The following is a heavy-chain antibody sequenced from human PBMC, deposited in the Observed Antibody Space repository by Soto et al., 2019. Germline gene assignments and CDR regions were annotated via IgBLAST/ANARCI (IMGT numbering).Heavy chain of an antibody. V-gene: IGHV4-4*02. Sequence: QVQLQESGPGLVKPSGSLSLTCAVSGGSISSSNWWRWVRQPPGKGLEWIGEIYHSGSTNYNPSLKSRVTISVDKSKNQFSLKLSSVTAADTAVYHCARHPHPASYYYYGMDVWGQGTTVTVSS. CDR3: ARHPHPASYYYYGMDV. CDR1: GGSISSSNW. J-gene: IGHJ6*02. CDR2: IYHSGST.